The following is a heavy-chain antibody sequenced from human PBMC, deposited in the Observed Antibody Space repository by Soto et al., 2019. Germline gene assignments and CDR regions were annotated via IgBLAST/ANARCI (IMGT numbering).Heavy chain of an antibody. CDR1: GFTFTSSA. J-gene: IGHJ6*02. Sequence: GASVKVSCKASGFTFTSSAMQWVRQARGQRLEWIGWIVVGSGNTNYAQKFQERVTITRDMSTSTAYMELSSLRSEDTAVYYCAADPRYSYGWNYGRDVWGQGTTVTVSS. CDR2: IVVGSGNT. D-gene: IGHD5-18*01. CDR3: AADPRYSYGWNYGRDV. V-gene: IGHV1-58*02.